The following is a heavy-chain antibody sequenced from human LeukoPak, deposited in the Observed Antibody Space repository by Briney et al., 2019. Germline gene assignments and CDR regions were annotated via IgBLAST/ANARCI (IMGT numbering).Heavy chain of an antibody. Sequence: PSETLSLTCTVSGGSISSYYWSWIRQPPGKGLEWIGYIYYSGSTNYNPSLKSRVTISVDTSKNQFSLKLSSATAADTAVYYCARDLWYYYDSSGYYRTGFDIWGQGTMVTVSS. CDR3: ARDLWYYYDSSGYYRTGFDI. CDR1: GGSISSYY. J-gene: IGHJ3*02. V-gene: IGHV4-59*01. D-gene: IGHD3-22*01. CDR2: IYYSGST.